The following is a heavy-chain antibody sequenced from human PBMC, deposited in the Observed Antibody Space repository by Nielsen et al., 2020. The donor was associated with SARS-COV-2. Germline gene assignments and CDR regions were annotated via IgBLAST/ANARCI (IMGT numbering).Heavy chain of an antibody. D-gene: IGHD1-26*01. CDR2: IYSGGST. J-gene: IGHJ3*02. V-gene: IGHV3-53*01. CDR3: ASPVGATTIAFDI. CDR1: GFTVSSNF. Sequence: GESLKISCAASGFTVSSNFMSWVRQAPGKGLEWVSVIYSGGSTYYADSVKGRFTISRDNAKNSLYLQMNSLRAEDTAVYYCASPVGATTIAFDIWGQGTMVTVSS.